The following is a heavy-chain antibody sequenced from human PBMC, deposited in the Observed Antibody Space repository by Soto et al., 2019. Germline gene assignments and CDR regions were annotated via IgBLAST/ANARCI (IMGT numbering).Heavy chain of an antibody. CDR1: GGSFSGYY. CDR2: FNHSGST. D-gene: IGHD6-13*01. CDR3: AREIPYSSSWYHDY. Sequence: QVQLQQWGAGLLKPSETLSLTCAVYGGSFSGYYWSWIRQPPGKGLEWIGEFNHSGSTNYNPSLRSRVTISVDTSKNQFSLKLSTVTGADRAVYYCAREIPYSSSWYHDYWGQGTLVTVSS. V-gene: IGHV4-34*01. J-gene: IGHJ4*02.